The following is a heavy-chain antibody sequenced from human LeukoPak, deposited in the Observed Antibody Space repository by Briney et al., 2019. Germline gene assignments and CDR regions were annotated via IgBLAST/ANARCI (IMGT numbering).Heavy chain of an antibody. V-gene: IGHV3-48*03. CDR1: GFRFSSYE. J-gene: IGHJ4*02. CDR2: IGNTGRTI. Sequence: GGSLRLSCAASGFRFSSYEMNWVRQAPGRGLEWVSYIGNTGRTIYYVDSVKGRFTVSRDNAKNSLYLQMNSLRAEDAAIYYCVRGDRYFFDYWGQGTLVTVSS. D-gene: IGHD1-14*01. CDR3: VRGDRYFFDY.